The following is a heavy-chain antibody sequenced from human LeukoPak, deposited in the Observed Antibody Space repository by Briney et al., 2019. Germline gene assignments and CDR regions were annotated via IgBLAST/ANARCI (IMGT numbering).Heavy chain of an antibody. Sequence: SETLSLTCTVSGGSISSSSYYWGWIRQPPGKGLEWIGSIYYSGSTYYNPSLKSRVTISVDTSKNQFSLKLTSVTTADTAVYYCARVGPYLGSTYAFGFDYWGQGTLVTVSS. J-gene: IGHJ4*02. CDR2: IYYSGST. CDR1: GGSISSSSYY. D-gene: IGHD5-18*01. V-gene: IGHV4-39*07. CDR3: ARVGPYLGSTYAFGFDY.